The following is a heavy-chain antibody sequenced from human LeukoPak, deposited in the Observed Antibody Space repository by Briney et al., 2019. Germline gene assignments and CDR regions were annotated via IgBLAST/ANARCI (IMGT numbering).Heavy chain of an antibody. V-gene: IGHV4-59*01. D-gene: IGHD4-17*01. J-gene: IGHJ5*02. CDR1: GGSISSYY. Sequence: SETLSLTCTVSGGSISSYYWSWIRQPPGKGLEWIGYIYYSGSTNYNPSLKSRVTISVDTSKNQFSLKLSSVTAADTAVYYCAREYGAYNWFDPWGQGTLVTVSS. CDR3: AREYGAYNWFDP. CDR2: IYYSGST.